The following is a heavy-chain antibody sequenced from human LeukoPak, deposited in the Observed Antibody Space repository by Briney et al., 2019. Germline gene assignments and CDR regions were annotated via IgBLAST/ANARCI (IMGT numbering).Heavy chain of an antibody. CDR1: GFTFSSYA. CDR2: ISGSGGST. D-gene: IGHD4-17*01. CDR3: AKSPDYGDFLYFDY. Sequence: GSLLLSCAASGFTFSSYAMSWVRQAPGKGLEWVSAISGSGGSTYYADSVKGRFTISRDNSKNTLYLQMNSLRAEDTAVYYCAKSPDYGDFLYFDYWGQGTLVTVSS. V-gene: IGHV3-23*01. J-gene: IGHJ4*02.